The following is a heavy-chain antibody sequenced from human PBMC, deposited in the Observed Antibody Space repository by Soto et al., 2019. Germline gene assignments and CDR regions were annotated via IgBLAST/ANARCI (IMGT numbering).Heavy chain of an antibody. V-gene: IGHV1-69*12. CDR1: GGTFSSYA. Sequence: QVRLVQSGAEVKKPGSSVKVSCKASGGTFSSYAISWVRQAPGQGLEWMGGIIPIFGTANYAQKFQGRVTITADESTSTAYMELSSLRSEDTAVYYCARGRMITFGGVIVGSSDYWGQGTLVTVSS. J-gene: IGHJ4*02. CDR2: IIPIFGTA. CDR3: ARGRMITFGGVIVGSSDY. D-gene: IGHD3-16*02.